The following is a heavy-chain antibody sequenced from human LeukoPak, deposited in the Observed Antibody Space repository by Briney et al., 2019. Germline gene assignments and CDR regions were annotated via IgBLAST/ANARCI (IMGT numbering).Heavy chain of an antibody. V-gene: IGHV4-59*01. CDR2: IYSSGST. CDR1: GGSISSYY. Sequence: SETLSLTCTVSGGSISSYYWSWIRQPPGKGLEWIGYIYSSGSTIYNPSLKSRVTISVDTSKNQFSLKLSSVTAADTAVYYCTRDASYNYDSSGYTLWGQGTLVTVSS. J-gene: IGHJ4*02. D-gene: IGHD3-22*01. CDR3: TRDASYNYDSSGYTL.